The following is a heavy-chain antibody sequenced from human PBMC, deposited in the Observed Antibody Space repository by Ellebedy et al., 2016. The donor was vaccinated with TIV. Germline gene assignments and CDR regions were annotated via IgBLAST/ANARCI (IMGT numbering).Heavy chain of an antibody. CDR1: GISLRSYA. D-gene: IGHD4-17*01. V-gene: IGHV3-23*01. Sequence: GESLKISCAASGISLRSYAMSWVRQAPGKGLEWVSTIGGTGGTTYYRESVKGRFTVSRDNSKSTLYLQMSSLRREDTAVYFCVRGKGYDFGEEWGQGTLVTVSS. J-gene: IGHJ4*02. CDR3: VRGKGYDFGEE. CDR2: IGGTGGTT.